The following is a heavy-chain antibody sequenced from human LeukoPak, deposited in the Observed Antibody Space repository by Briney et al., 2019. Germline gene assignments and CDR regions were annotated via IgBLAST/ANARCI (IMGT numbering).Heavy chain of an antibody. V-gene: IGHV3-30*02. CDR1: EFTFTSYG. Sequence: PGGSLRLSCVASEFTFTSYGMHWVRQAPGKGLEWVAFLRYDGSNRSYADSVKGRFTISRDNSKNTLYPQMNSLRAEDTAVYYCAKDVDLFGELYFDSWGQGTLVTVSS. CDR3: AKDVDLFGELYFDS. J-gene: IGHJ4*02. CDR2: LRYDGSNR. D-gene: IGHD3-10*02.